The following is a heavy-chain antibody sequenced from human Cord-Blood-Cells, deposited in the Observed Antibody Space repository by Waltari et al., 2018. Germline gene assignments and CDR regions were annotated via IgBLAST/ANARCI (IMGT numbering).Heavy chain of an antibody. Sequence: QVQLVQSGAEVKKPGPSVKVSCKVSGYTLPEFSLHWVRQAPGKGFRWMGGFDPEDGETIYAQKFQGRVTMTEDTSTDTAYMELSSLRSEDTAVYYCATSTAPYYYDSSGYSAPFDYWGQGTLVTVSS. CDR2: FDPEDGET. V-gene: IGHV1-24*01. CDR1: GYTLPEFS. CDR3: ATSTAPYYYDSSGYSAPFDY. J-gene: IGHJ4*02. D-gene: IGHD3-22*01.